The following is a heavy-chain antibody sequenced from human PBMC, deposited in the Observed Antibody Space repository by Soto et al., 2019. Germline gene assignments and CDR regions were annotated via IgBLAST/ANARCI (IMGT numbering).Heavy chain of an antibody. CDR2: IYYSGST. CDR1: GGSISSGDYY. D-gene: IGHD3-10*01. Sequence: QVQLQESGPGLVKPSQTLSLTCTVSGGSISSGDYYWSWIRQPPGKGLEWIGYIYYSGSTYYNPSLKSRDTISVDTSKNQCALKLSSVTAADTAVYYCARATYARGGYYYGMDVWGQGTTVTVSS. V-gene: IGHV4-30-4*01. CDR3: ARATYARGGYYYGMDV. J-gene: IGHJ6*02.